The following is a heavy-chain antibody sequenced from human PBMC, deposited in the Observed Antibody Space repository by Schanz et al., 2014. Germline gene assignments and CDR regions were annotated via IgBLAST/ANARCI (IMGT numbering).Heavy chain of an antibody. J-gene: IGHJ4*02. CDR3: ARDKGGYYPFDY. V-gene: IGHV3-NL1*01. CDR2: INSGGDST. Sequence: QVQLVESGGGVVQPGRSLRLSCAASGFTFSSYTMHWVRQAPGTGLEWVSAINSGGDSTYYADSVKGRLTISRDNSKNTLYLQMNSLRADDTAVYYCARDKGGYYPFDYWGQGTLVTVSS. CDR1: GFTFSSYT. D-gene: IGHD3-3*01.